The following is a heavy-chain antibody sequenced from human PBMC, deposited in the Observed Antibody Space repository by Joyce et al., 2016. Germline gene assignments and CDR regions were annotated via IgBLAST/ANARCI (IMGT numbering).Heavy chain of an antibody. CDR3: ARSQWLAPLMY. CDR1: GGHFRGFF. V-gene: IGHV4-34*01. Sequence: QVQLQQWGAGLLKPSETLSLTCAVSGGHFRGFFWTWVRQPPGKGLGWIGDINNSGVTNYNPSLKTRVTFSVDTSKNQFSLKLTSLSAADTAVYYCARSQWLAPLMYWGQGTPVTVSS. D-gene: IGHD6-19*01. CDR2: INNSGVT. J-gene: IGHJ4*02.